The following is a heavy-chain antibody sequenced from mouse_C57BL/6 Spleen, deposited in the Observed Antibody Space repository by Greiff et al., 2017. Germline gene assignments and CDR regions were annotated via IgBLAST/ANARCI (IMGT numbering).Heavy chain of an antibody. CDR3: AGGGGYDGFAY. CDR2: ISGGGGNT. D-gene: IGHD2-2*01. J-gene: IGHJ3*01. Sequence: EVKLEESGGGLVKPGGSLKLSCAASGFTFSSSTMSWVRQTPEKRLEWVATISGGGGNTYYPDSVKGRFTISRDKAKNTLYLQMSSLRSEDTALYYCAGGGGYDGFAYWGQGTLVTVSA. V-gene: IGHV5-9*01. CDR1: GFTFSSST.